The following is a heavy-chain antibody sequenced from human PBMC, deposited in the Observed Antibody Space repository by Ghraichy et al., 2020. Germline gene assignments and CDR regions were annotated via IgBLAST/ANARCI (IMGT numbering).Heavy chain of an antibody. V-gene: IGHV3-30-3*01. J-gene: IGHJ3*02. D-gene: IGHD2-2*01. Sequence: RGSLRLSCAASGFSFNSNAMNWVRQAPGKGLEWVAVISHDGTNKDYVDSVKGRFTISRDKSENTLYLQMNSLRPEDTAVYYCATAQDCSNTNCYRAFDIWGQGTMVTVSS. CDR3: ATAQDCSNTNCYRAFDI. CDR2: ISHDGTNK. CDR1: GFSFNSNA.